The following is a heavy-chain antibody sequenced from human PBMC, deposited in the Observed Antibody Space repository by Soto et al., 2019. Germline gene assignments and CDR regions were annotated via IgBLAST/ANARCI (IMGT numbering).Heavy chain of an antibody. J-gene: IGHJ4*02. CDR2: ISYDGSNK. Sequence: GGSLRLSCAASGFTFSSYGMHWVRQAPGKGLEWVAVISYDGSNKYYADSVKGRFTIARDNSKNTLYLQMNSLKAEDTAVYYCAKLRDSSSSPYFDYWGQGTLVTVSS. D-gene: IGHD6-6*01. CDR1: GFTFSSYG. V-gene: IGHV3-30*18. CDR3: AKLRDSSSSPYFDY.